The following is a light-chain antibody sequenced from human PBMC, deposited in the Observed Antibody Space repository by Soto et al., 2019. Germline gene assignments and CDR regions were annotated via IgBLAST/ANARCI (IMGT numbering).Light chain of an antibody. Sequence: IVMTQSPATLSVSPGERATLSCRASQSVSSNLAWYQQKPGQAPRLLIYGASTRATGIPARFSGSGSGTEFTLTISSLQSEDFAVYYCQQYNNWPLTFGGGTKVAIK. J-gene: IGKJ4*01. CDR1: QSVSSN. CDR3: QQYNNWPLT. CDR2: GAS. V-gene: IGKV3-15*01.